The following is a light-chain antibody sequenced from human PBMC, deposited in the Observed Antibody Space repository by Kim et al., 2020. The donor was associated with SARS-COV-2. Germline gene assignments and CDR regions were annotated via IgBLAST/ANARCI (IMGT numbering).Light chain of an antibody. CDR3: QQYNNWPLT. CDR2: GAT. CDR1: QSVSTN. J-gene: IGKJ1*01. Sequence: YPGERATPSCTATQSVSTNVAWYQQKPGQAPRLLIYGATTRDTNIPDRFSGSGSGTEFTLTISSLQSEDFAVYYCQQYNNWPLTFGQGTKVDIK. V-gene: IGKV3-15*01.